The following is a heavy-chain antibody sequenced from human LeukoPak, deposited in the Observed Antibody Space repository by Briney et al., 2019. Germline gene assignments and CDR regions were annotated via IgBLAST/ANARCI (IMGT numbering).Heavy chain of an antibody. Sequence: GASVKVSCKASGGTFSSYAISWVRQAPGQGLEWMGRIIPIFGTANYAQKFQGRVTITTDESTSTAYMELSGLRSEDTAMYYCASASGYSYGPQGSYYFDYWGQGTLVTVSS. CDR1: GGTFSSYA. CDR2: IIPIFGTA. V-gene: IGHV1-69*05. J-gene: IGHJ4*02. CDR3: ASASGYSYGPQGSYYFDY. D-gene: IGHD5-18*01.